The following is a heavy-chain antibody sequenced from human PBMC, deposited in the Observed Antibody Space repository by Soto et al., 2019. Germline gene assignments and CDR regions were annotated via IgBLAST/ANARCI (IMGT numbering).Heavy chain of an antibody. CDR2: VSASGLNT. V-gene: IGHV3-23*01. CDR1: DGTISSWY. CDR3: AKDSEQLERRVYYYGMDV. Sequence: ETLSLTCSVSDGTISSWYWSWIRQPPGKGLEWVSGVSASGLNTDSADPVKGRFTISRDNSKNTLYLQMNSLRAEDTAVYYCAKDSEQLERRVYYYGMDVWGQGTTVTVS. J-gene: IGHJ6*02. D-gene: IGHD1-1*01.